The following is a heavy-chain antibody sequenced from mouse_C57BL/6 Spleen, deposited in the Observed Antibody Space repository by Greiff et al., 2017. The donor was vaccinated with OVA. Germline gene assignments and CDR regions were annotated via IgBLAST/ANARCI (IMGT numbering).Heavy chain of an antibody. Sequence: VQLQQSGAELVKPGASVKLSCKASGYTFTEYTIHWVKQRSGQGLEWIGWFYPGSGSIKYNEKFKDKATLTADKSSSTVYMELSRLTSEDSAVYFCARHEEIPYDGYLHWYFDVWGTGTTVTVSS. CDR3: ARHEEIPYDGYLHWYFDV. J-gene: IGHJ1*03. CDR1: GYTFTEYT. CDR2: FYPGSGSI. V-gene: IGHV1-62-2*01. D-gene: IGHD2-3*01.